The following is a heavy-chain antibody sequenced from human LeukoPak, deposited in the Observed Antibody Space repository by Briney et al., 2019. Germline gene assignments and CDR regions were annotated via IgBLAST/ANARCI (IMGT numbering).Heavy chain of an antibody. Sequence: SETLSLTCPVSGGSISSYYWSWIRQPPGKGLEWIAYLFYSGSTDYSPSLESRVTISVDTSKNQFSLKLRSVTAADTAVYYCATVAVIRGVTYFDYWGQGTLVTVSS. J-gene: IGHJ4*02. CDR1: GGSISSYY. CDR2: LFYSGST. D-gene: IGHD3-10*01. V-gene: IGHV4-59*01. CDR3: ATVAVIRGVTYFDY.